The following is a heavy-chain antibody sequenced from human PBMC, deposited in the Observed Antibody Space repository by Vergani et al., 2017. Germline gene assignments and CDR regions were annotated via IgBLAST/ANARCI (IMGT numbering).Heavy chain of an antibody. Sequence: QVQLVQSGAEVKKPGSSVKVSCKASGGTFSSYAISWVRQAPGQGLEWMGGIIPILGIANYAQKFQGRVTITADKSTSTAYMELSSLRSEDTAVYYCARDIRRGYNLGSGEALHYWGQGTLVTVSS. D-gene: IGHD5-24*01. CDR2: IIPILGIA. CDR1: GGTFSSYA. CDR3: ARDIRRGYNLGSGEALHY. J-gene: IGHJ4*02. V-gene: IGHV1-69*04.